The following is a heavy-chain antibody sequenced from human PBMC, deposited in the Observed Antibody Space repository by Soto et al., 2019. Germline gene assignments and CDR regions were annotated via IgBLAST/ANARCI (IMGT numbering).Heavy chain of an antibody. CDR3: AHKADGSSGYYYYCDY. V-gene: IGHV2-5*01. CDR2: IYWNDDK. J-gene: IGHJ4*02. Sequence: SGPTLVNPTQTLTLNCTFSGFSLSTSGVGVGWIRQPPGKALEWLALIYWNDDKRYSPSLKSRLTITKDTSKNQVVLTMTNMDPVDAATYYCAHKADGSSGYYYYCDYWGQGTLVTVSS. CDR1: GFSLSTSGVG. D-gene: IGHD3-22*01.